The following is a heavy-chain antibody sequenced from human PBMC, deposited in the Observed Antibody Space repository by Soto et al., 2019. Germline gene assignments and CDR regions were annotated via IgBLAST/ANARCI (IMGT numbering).Heavy chain of an antibody. CDR3: ARDPVDGYAFFDY. J-gene: IGHJ4*02. Sequence: SETLSLTCDVSGDTISTGGYTWAWIRQPPGKALEWIGHTYHSGSTTYNSSLKSRVTISIDTSKKQSSLKLTSVTAADTAVYYCARDPVDGYAFFDYWGQGTLVTVSS. CDR2: TYHSGST. D-gene: IGHD5-12*01. V-gene: IGHV4-30-2*01. CDR1: GDTISTGGYT.